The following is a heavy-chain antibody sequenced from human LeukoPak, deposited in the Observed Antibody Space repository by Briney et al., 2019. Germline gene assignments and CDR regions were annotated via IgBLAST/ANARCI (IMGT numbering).Heavy chain of an antibody. CDR1: GFPFSRCP. Sequence: PGGSLRLSWAASGFPFSRCPMRWVRQAPGKGLEWVSAIISSGVIRHYADTGKGRFTISRDNSKNTLYLQMTSLRADDTAVYYCARAQDDTRNDLVDRSWDHWGQGTLVTVSS. D-gene: IGHD1-1*01. J-gene: IGHJ4*02. CDR3: ARAQDDTRNDLVDRSWDH. V-gene: IGHV3-23*01. CDR2: IISSGVIR.